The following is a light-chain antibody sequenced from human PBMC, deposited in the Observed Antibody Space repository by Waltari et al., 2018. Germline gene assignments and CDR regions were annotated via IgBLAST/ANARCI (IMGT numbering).Light chain of an antibody. CDR3: QKYDRLPAT. V-gene: IGKV3-20*01. CDR2: DTY. Sequence: ESVLTQSPGTLSLSPGEPATLSCRASPSVARSFLWYQQKPGQAPRLLIYDTYKRATGIPDRFSGSGSGTDFSLTISRLEPEDFAVYYCQKYDRLPATFGQGTKVEIK. CDR1: PSVARSF. J-gene: IGKJ1*01.